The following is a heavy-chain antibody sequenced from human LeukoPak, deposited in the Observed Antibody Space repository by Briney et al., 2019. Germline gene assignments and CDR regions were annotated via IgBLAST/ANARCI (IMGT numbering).Heavy chain of an antibody. D-gene: IGHD2-15*01. CDR3: ARARQDIVVVVAATAYYFDY. Sequence: PSQTLSLTCTVSGGSISSGDYYWRWIRQPPGKGLEWIGYIYYSGSTYYNPSLKSRVTISVDTSKNQFSLKLSSVTAADTAVYYCARARQDIVVVVAATAYYFDYWGQGTLVTVSS. CDR2: IYYSGST. V-gene: IGHV4-30-4*01. CDR1: GGSISSGDYY. J-gene: IGHJ4*02.